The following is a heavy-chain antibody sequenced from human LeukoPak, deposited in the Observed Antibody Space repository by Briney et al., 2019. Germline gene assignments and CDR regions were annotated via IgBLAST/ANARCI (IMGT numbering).Heavy chain of an antibody. J-gene: IGHJ4*02. V-gene: IGHV1-18*01. D-gene: IGHD1-26*01. CDR2: ISGYNGIT. Sequence: ASVKVSCKASGYTFSSYGISWVRQAPGQGLEWMGWISGYNGITSYAQKLEGRVTMTTDTYTTTAYMELRSLRSDDTAVYYCARGDYSGSYYYFDYWGQGTLVTVSS. CDR1: GYTFSSYG. CDR3: ARGDYSGSYYYFDY.